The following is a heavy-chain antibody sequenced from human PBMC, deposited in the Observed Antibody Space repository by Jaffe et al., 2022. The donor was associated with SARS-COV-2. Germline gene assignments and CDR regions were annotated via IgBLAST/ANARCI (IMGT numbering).Heavy chain of an antibody. D-gene: IGHD2-2*01. J-gene: IGHJ4*02. CDR2: ISGSGGST. CDR1: GFTFSSYA. Sequence: EVQLLESGGGLVQPGGSLRLSCAASGFTFSSYAMSWVRQAPGKGLEWVSAISGSGGSTYYADSVKGRFTISRDNSKNTLYLQMNSLRAEDTAVYYCAKGVIRVVPAAMRPFGFGYFDYWGQGTLVTVSS. CDR3: AKGVIRVVPAAMRPFGFGYFDY. V-gene: IGHV3-23*01.